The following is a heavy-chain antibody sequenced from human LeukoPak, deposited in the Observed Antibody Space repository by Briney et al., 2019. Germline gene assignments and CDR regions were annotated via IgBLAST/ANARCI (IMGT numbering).Heavy chain of an antibody. V-gene: IGHV4-59*01. D-gene: IGHD5/OR15-5a*01. Sequence: SETLSLTCTVSGGSISNYSWSWIRQPPGKGLERIGYIYHTGSTTYNPSLKSRVIMSVDTSQNQFSLKVRSVTAADTAVYYCARELVFLRADAFDIWGQGTMVTVSS. CDR2: IYHTGST. CDR3: ARELVFLRADAFDI. CDR1: GGSISNYS. J-gene: IGHJ3*02.